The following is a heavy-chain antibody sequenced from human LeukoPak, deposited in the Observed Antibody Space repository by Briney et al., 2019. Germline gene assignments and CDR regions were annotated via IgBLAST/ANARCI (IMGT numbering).Heavy chain of an antibody. D-gene: IGHD3-10*01. Sequence: SETLSLTCTVSGGSISSYYWSWIRQPPGKGLEWIGYIYYSGSTNYDPSLKSRVTISVDTSKNQFSLKLSSVPAADTAVYYCARLTQDPTLWFGEPIYFDYWGQGTLVTVSS. CDR2: IYYSGST. V-gene: IGHV4-59*01. CDR1: GGSISSYY. CDR3: ARLTQDPTLWFGEPIYFDY. J-gene: IGHJ4*02.